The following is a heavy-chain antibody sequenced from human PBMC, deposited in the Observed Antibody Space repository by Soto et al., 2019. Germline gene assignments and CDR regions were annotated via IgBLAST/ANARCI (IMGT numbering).Heavy chain of an antibody. D-gene: IGHD3-10*01. J-gene: IGHJ6*02. Sequence: QVQLQESGPGLVKPSQTLSLTCTVSGGSISSGGYYWSWIRQHTGKGLEWIGYIYYSGSTYYNPSLKSRVTISVDTSKNQFSLKLSSVTAADTAVYYCARERRITMVRGPRPMDVWGQGTTVTVSS. CDR1: GGSISSGGYY. CDR2: IYYSGST. CDR3: ARERRITMVRGPRPMDV. V-gene: IGHV4-31*03.